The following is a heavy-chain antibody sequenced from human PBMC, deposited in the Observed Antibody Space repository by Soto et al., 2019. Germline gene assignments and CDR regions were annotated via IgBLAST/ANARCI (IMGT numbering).Heavy chain of an antibody. V-gene: IGHV3-23*01. CDR1: GFTFSSYA. CDR3: AKDPSGLFLEWLFDY. Sequence: GGSLRLSCAASGFTFSSYAMSWVRQAPGRGLEWVSAISGSGGSTYYADSVKGRFTISRDNSKNTLYLQMNSLRAEDTAVYYCAKDPSGLFLEWLFDYWGQGTLVTVSS. D-gene: IGHD3-3*01. J-gene: IGHJ4*02. CDR2: ISGSGGST.